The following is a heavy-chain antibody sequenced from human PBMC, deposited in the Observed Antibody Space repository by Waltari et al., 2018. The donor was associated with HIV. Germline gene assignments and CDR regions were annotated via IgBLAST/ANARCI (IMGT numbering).Heavy chain of an antibody. V-gene: IGHV1-18*01. CDR3: ARVRSSSWSPWYIDY. D-gene: IGHD6-13*01. CDR2: ISSYKGHT. CDR1: GYTFTSDG. Sequence: QVQLVQSGAEVKKPGALVMVSCKASGYTFTSDGISWVRQAPGQVLEWMGWISSYKGHTNYAQKLQGRVTMTTDTSTNTAYMELRSLRSDDTAVYYCARVRSSSWSPWYIDYWGQGTPVTVSS. J-gene: IGHJ4*02.